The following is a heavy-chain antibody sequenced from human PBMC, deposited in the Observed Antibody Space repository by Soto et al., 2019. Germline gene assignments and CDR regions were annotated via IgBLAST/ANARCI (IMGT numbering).Heavy chain of an antibody. CDR2: FYYTGST. D-gene: IGHD6-19*01. Sequence: SETLSLTCVVSGDSMTRGSYYWAWIRQPPGKGLEWIGSFYYTGSTNYNPSLKSRVTISVDTSNNHFSLKLSSVTAADTAVYYCARHRGSSGWYGVYYFDYWGQGTLVTVSS. CDR3: ARHRGSSGWYGVYYFDY. CDR1: GDSMTRGSYY. V-gene: IGHV4-39*01. J-gene: IGHJ4*02.